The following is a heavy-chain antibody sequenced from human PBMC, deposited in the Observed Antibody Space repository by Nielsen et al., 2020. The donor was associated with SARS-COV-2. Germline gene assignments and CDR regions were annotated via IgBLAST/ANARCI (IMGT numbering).Heavy chain of an antibody. D-gene: IGHD3-22*01. J-gene: IGHJ4*02. CDR3: AGGFYDSRGYNLVY. CDR2: IIQGGDT. Sequence: SETLSLTCAVSGGSLTAFYWSGTRPPPGKGREGIGKIIQGGDTNNNPSLRSRVTVSRDTSKNQFSLKLSSVTAADTAVYYCAGGFYDSRGYNLVYWGQGNLVTVSS. CDR1: GGSLTAFY. V-gene: IGHV4-34*12.